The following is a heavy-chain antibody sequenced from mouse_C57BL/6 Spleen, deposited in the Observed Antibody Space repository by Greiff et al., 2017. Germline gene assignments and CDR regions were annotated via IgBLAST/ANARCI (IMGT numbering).Heavy chain of an antibody. CDR3: ATITTVVVPDY. V-gene: IGHV1-85*01. Sequence: VKLMESGPELVKPGASVKLSCKASGYTFTSYDINWVKQRPGQGLEWIGWIYPRDGSTKCNEKFKGKATLTVDTSSSTAYMELHSLTSEDSAVYFCATITTVVVPDYWGQGTTLTVSS. CDR1: GYTFTSYD. D-gene: IGHD1-1*01. J-gene: IGHJ2*01. CDR2: IYPRDGST.